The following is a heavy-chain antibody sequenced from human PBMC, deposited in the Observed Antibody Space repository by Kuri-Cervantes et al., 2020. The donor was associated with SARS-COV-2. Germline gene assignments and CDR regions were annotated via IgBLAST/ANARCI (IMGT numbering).Heavy chain of an antibody. J-gene: IGHJ4*02. Sequence: GGSLRLSCAASGFTFSSYAMSWVRQAPGKGLEWVSVISGTGGSSTFCADSVKGRFIISRDNSENTLYLQMNSLRAEDTAVYYCASPGELYPHQPQYYFDYWGQGTLVTVSS. CDR3: ASPGELYPHQPQYYFDY. D-gene: IGHD2-15*01. CDR1: GFTFSSYA. CDR2: ISGTGGSST. V-gene: IGHV3-23*01.